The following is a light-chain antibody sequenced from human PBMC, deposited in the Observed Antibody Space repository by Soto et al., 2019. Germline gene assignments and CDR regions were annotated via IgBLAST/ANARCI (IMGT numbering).Light chain of an antibody. CDR2: GAS. CDR1: LNIGDS. J-gene: IGKJ1*01. Sequence: GDRVTITCRASLNIGDSLSWFQQKAGKPPTQLIYGASALQSGVPVRFSGSASGTDFTLTIRNMQREDFATYYCLQTYNLPRTFGQGTKVDMK. V-gene: IGKV1-39*01. CDR3: LQTYNLPRT.